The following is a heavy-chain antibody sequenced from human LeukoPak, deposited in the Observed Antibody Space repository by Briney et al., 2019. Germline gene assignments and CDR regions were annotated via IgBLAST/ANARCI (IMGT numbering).Heavy chain of an antibody. D-gene: IGHD3-10*01. J-gene: IGHJ6*04. CDR1: GGSISSSSYY. V-gene: IGHV4-39*07. CDR2: IYYSGST. Sequence: SETLSLTCTVSGGSISSSSYYWGWIRQPPGKGLEWIGSIYYSGSTYYNPSLKSRVTISVDTSKTQFSLKLSSVTAADTAVYYCARDGGYYYGSGSPPNSWGKGTTVTVSS. CDR3: ARDGGYYYGSGSPPNS.